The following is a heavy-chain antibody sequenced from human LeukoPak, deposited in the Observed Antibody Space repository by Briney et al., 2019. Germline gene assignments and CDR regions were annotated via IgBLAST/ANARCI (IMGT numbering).Heavy chain of an antibody. CDR3: ARGGLVVVAAFDD. V-gene: IGHV3-30-3*01. Sequence: GGSLRLSCAASGFTFSSYAMHWVRQAPGKGLEWVAVISYDGSNKYYADSVKGRFTISRDNSKNTLYLQMNSLRAEDTAVYYCARGGLVVVAAFDDWGQGTLVTVSS. CDR1: GFTFSSYA. D-gene: IGHD2-15*01. CDR2: ISYDGSNK. J-gene: IGHJ4*02.